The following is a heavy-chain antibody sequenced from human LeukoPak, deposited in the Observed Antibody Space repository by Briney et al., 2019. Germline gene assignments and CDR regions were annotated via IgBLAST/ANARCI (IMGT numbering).Heavy chain of an antibody. CDR1: GFTLSTYW. CDR2: IKQDGSEK. CDR3: AGSRGLDY. Sequence: GGSLRLSCAASGFTLSTYWMTWVRQAPGKGLEWVANIKQDGSEKYYVDSVKGRFTISRDNAKNSLFLQMNSLRDEDTAVYYCAGSRGLDYWGQGTLVTVSS. V-gene: IGHV3-7*04. J-gene: IGHJ4*02. D-gene: IGHD3-16*01.